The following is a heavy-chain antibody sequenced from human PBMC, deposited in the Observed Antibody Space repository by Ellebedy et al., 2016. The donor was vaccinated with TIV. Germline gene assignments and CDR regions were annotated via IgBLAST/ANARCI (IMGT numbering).Heavy chain of an antibody. CDR2: LNLNSGDT. J-gene: IGHJ3*02. V-gene: IGHV1-8*01. Sequence: AASVNVSCKASGYTFNKYNINWVRQSTGQGLEWMGWLNLNSGDTDYAQKFRDRVTMTRDTSTNTAYLELSSLRSEDTAVYYCAREDAFEIWGQGTMVTVSS. CDR3: AREDAFEI. CDR1: GYTFNKYN.